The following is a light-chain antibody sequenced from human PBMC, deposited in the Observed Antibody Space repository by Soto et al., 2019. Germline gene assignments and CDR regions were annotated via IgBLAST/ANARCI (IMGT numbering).Light chain of an antibody. Sequence: QSVLTQPPSASGAPGQRVTISCSGGSSNIVSNSVSWYQQLPGTAPKLLIYDNNQRPSGVPARFSGSKSGTSASLAISGLQSEDEGDYYCAAWDDSLNGHVVFGGGTKLTVL. V-gene: IGLV1-44*01. CDR2: DNN. CDR1: SSNIVSNS. CDR3: AAWDDSLNGHVV. J-gene: IGLJ2*01.